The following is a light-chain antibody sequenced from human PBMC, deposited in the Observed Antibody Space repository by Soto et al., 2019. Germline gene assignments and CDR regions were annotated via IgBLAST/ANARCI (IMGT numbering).Light chain of an antibody. CDR1: SSNIGAGYD. CDR2: GNS. CDR3: QSYDSSLIGGV. Sequence: QSVLTQPPSVSGAPGQRVTISCTGSSSNIGAGYDVHWYQQLPGTAPKLLMYGNSNRPSGVPVRFAGSKSGTSASLAITGLQAEDEADYYCQSYDSSLIGGVFGTGTQLTVL. J-gene: IGLJ1*01. V-gene: IGLV1-40*01.